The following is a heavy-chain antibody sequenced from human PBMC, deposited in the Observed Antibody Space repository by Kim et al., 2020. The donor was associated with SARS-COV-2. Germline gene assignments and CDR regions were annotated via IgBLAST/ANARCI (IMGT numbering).Heavy chain of an antibody. CDR3: ARGAGPDY. V-gene: IGHV1-18*01. J-gene: IGHJ4*02. CDR2: GTT. Sequence: GTTNYAQKLQGRVTMTTYTSTSTAYMELRSLRSDDTAFYYCARGAGPDYWGQGTLVTVSS.